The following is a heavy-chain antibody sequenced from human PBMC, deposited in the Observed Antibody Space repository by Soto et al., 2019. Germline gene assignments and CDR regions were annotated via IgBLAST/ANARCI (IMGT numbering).Heavy chain of an antibody. V-gene: IGHV4-39*01. Sequence: SETLSLTCTVSTDSSSFTNSYWGWIRQPPGKGLQWIGSSSYNGGTFYNPSLKGRVVISFDTSKKQSSLQVTSVTAADTAVYFCARHRIEVVWRGFDFGVQGSPVAVSS. CDR1: TDSSSFTNSY. J-gene: IGHJ4*02. D-gene: IGHD3-10*01. CDR3: ARHRIEVVWRGFDF. CDR2: SSYNGGT.